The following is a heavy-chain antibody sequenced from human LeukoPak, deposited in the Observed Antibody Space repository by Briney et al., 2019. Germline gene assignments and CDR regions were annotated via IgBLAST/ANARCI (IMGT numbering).Heavy chain of an antibody. D-gene: IGHD1-1*01. J-gene: IGHJ5*02. V-gene: IGHV1-46*01. CDR1: GYTFTSYY. CDR3: ARDFGYNWKANWFDP. Sequence: ASVKVSCKASGYTFTSYYMHWVRQAPGQGLEWMGIINLSGGTTYYAQKFQGRVTMTNDMSTSTVYIELSSLRSEDTAVYYCARDFGYNWKANWFDPWGQGTLVTVSS. CDR2: INLSGGTT.